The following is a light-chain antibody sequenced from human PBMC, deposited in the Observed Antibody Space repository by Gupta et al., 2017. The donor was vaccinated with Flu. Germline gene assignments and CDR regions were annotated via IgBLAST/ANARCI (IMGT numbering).Light chain of an antibody. V-gene: IGKV3-20*01. CDR3: QQKGSSPWT. Sequence: ENVLTQSPGTLSLSPGERATLSCRARQTVSSLYLAWYQQKGGQAPRLLIYGASNRATGVPDRFSGSGSGTGFTLTISRREPEDFAVYYCQQKGSSPWTFGQGTKVEIK. J-gene: IGKJ1*01. CDR1: QTVSSLY. CDR2: GAS.